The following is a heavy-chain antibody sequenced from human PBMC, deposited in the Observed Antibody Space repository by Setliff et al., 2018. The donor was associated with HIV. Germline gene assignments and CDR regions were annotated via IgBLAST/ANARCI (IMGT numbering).Heavy chain of an antibody. CDR2: ISPGSDIT. CDR1: GFVFYSFD. J-gene: IGHJ4*02. Sequence: PGGSLRLSCVASGFVFYSFDMNWVRQTPEKGLEWVSAISPGSDITYYADSVKGRFTISRDDGKNSLYLQMNSLRAEDMALYYCAKAKSSITAAGNVCFDYWGQGTLVTVSS. V-gene: IGHV3-23*01. CDR3: AKAKSSITAAGNVCFDY. D-gene: IGHD6-13*01.